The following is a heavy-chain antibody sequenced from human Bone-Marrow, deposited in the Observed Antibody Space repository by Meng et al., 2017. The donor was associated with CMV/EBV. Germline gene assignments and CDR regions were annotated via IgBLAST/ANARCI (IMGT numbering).Heavy chain of an antibody. CDR1: GFTFSSYS. J-gene: IGHJ3*02. CDR3: ARDRRQWLAPGAFDAFDI. D-gene: IGHD6-19*01. CDR2: ISSSDNYI. V-gene: IGHV3-21*01. Sequence: GESLKISCAASGFTFSSYSMNWVRQAPGKGLEWVSSISSSDNYIYYADSVKGRFTISRDNAKNSLYLQMTGLRAEDTAVYYCARDRRQWLAPGAFDAFDIWGQGTMVTVSS.